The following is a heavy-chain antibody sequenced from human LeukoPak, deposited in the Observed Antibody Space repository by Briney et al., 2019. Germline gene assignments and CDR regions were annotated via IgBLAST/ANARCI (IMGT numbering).Heavy chain of an antibody. CDR3: ARDNGRN. Sequence: GGSLRLSCAASGFTFSSYIINWVRQAPGEGLEWVSSISSSSNYIYYADSVKGRFTISRDNAKSSLYLQMNSLRAEDTAVYYCARDNGRNWGQGTLVTVSS. CDR2: ISSSSNYI. J-gene: IGHJ4*02. D-gene: IGHD2-8*01. CDR1: GFTFSSYI. V-gene: IGHV3-21*01.